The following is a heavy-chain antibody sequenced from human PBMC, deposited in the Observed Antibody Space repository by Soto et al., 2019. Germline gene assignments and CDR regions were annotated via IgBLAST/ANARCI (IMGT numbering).Heavy chain of an antibody. V-gene: IGHV3-30-3*01. D-gene: IGHD6-13*01. CDR2: ISYDGTNK. J-gene: IGHJ4*02. CDR1: GFTFSFYA. CDR3: ARDPYSSTWRSFDY. Sequence: GGSLRLSCAASGFTFSFYAMHWVRQAPGKGLEWVAVISYDGTNKYYADSLKGRFTISRDNSKNTLYLQMNSLRADDTAVYYCARDPYSSTWRSFDYWGQGTLVTVSS.